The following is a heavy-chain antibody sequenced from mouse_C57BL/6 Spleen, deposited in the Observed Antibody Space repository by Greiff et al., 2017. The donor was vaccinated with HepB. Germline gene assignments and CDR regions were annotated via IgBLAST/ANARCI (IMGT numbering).Heavy chain of an antibody. CDR2: ISSGTSTI. D-gene: IGHD2-3*01. V-gene: IGHV5-17*01. CDR3: ARPGYYDYFDY. CDR1: GSTFTDYG. J-gene: IGHJ2*01. Sequence: EVKLVESGGGLVKPGGSLKLSCAASGSTFTDYGMHWVRQAPEKGLEWVAYISSGTSTIHYAHTVKGRCTISRDKAKTTVFLQMTSLRSEDSAMYYCARPGYYDYFDYWGQGTTLTVSS.